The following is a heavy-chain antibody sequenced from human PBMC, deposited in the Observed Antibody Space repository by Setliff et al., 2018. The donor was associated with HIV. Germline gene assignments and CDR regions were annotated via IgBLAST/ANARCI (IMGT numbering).Heavy chain of an antibody. Sequence: PSETLSLTCTVSGGSISSGGYYWSWIRQTPGKGLEWIGEVIDDGRTNYNPSLKSRVTISIDTSKRQFSLNLSSVTAADTAVYYCARAPSCAGDSCYLYYYYYYALDVWGQGTTVTVSS. J-gene: IGHJ6*02. V-gene: IGHV4-61*08. CDR2: VIDDGRT. CDR1: GGSISSGGYY. CDR3: ARAPSCAGDSCYLYYYYYYALDV. D-gene: IGHD2-21*02.